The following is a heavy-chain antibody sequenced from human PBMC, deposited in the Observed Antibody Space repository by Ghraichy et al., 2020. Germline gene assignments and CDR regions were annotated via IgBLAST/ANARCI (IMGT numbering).Heavy chain of an antibody. CDR3: ARRGDYARAFLDC. D-gene: IGHD4-17*01. V-gene: IGHV4-59*08. CDR1: GGSINNFY. J-gene: IGHJ4*02. Sequence: ESLNISCTVSGGSINNFYWHWIRQPPGKELEWIANINDRGNTNYNPSLKSRVTISVDTSKNQFSLKLSSVTAADTALYYCARRGDYARAFLDCWGQGILVTVSS. CDR2: INDRGNT.